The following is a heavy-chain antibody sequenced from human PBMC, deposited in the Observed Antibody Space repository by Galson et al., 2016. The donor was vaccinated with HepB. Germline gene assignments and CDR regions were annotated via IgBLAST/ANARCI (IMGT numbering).Heavy chain of an antibody. V-gene: IGHV1-69*06. CDR1: EGTFSSYT. J-gene: IGHJ4*02. CDR2: IIPMFGTA. Sequence: SVKVSCKASEGTFSSYTITWVRQALGQGLEWMGGIIPMFGTANYAQKLQGRVTITADKSTSTAYMELSSLRSEDTAVYYCARDRPSHAQYYFDYWGQGTLVTVSS. CDR3: ARDRPSHAQYYFDY.